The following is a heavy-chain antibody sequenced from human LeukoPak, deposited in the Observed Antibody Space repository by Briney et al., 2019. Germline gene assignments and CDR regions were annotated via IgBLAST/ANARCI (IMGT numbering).Heavy chain of an antibody. CDR2: ISYDGNTK. J-gene: IGHJ4*02. CDR1: GFTFSSNA. Sequence: PGRSLRLSCAASGFTFSSNAMHWVRQTPGKGLEWVAVISYDGNTKYYADSVKGRFTISRDNSANTLYLQVNSLRADDTALYYCARDFLPGAPDFFDYWGQGTLVTVSS. D-gene: IGHD2-8*02. V-gene: IGHV3-30-3*01. CDR3: ARDFLPGAPDFFDY.